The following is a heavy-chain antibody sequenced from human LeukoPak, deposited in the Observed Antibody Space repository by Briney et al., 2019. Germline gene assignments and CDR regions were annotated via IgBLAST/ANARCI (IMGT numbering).Heavy chain of an antibody. CDR1: GGTFSSYA. Sequence: ASVKVSCKASGGTFSSYAISWVRQAPGQGLEWMGGIIPIFGTANYAQKFQGRVTMTTDTSTSTAYMELRSLRSDDTAVYYCAREIGPIQLHLWGSAFDYWGQGTLVTVSS. D-gene: IGHD5-18*01. CDR2: IIPIFGTA. CDR3: AREIGPIQLHLWGSAFDY. J-gene: IGHJ4*02. V-gene: IGHV1-69*05.